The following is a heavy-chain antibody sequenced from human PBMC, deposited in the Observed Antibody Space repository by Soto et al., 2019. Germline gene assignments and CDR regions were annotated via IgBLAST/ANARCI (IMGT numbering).Heavy chain of an antibody. J-gene: IGHJ4*02. CDR2: ISAYNGNT. V-gene: IGHV1-18*01. Sequence: ASVKVSCKASGYTFTSYAMHWVRQAPGQRLEWMGWISAYNGNTNYAQKLQGRVTMTTDTSTSTAYMELRSLRSDDTAVYYCARGAVAGSEYYFDYWGQGTLVTVSS. CDR1: GYTFTSYA. CDR3: ARGAVAGSEYYFDY. D-gene: IGHD6-19*01.